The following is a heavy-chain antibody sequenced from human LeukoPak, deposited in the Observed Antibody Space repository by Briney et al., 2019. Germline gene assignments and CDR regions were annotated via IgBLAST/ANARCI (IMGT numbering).Heavy chain of an antibody. CDR1: GFTFSSYW. V-gene: IGHV3-74*01. Sequence: GGSLRLSCAASGFTFSSYWMHWVRQAPGKGLVWVSRINSDGSSTSYADSVKGRFTISRDNAKNTLYLQMNSLRAEDTAVYYCASNSGNSSAYYYYYYTDVWGKGTPVTISS. D-gene: IGHD4-23*01. CDR3: ASNSGNSSAYYYYYYTDV. CDR2: INSDGSST. J-gene: IGHJ6*03.